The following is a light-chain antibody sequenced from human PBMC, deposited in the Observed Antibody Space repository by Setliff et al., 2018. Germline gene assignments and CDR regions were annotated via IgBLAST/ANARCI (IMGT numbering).Light chain of an antibody. CDR3: QSYDTSLSGLV. J-gene: IGLJ3*02. CDR2: DTY. Sequence: QSALAQPPSVSAAPGQRVTISCTGSSSNIGAGYGVHWYQQLPGTAPELLMYDTYSRPSGVPDRFSGSKSGTSASLAITGLQAGDEADYYCQSYDTSLSGLVFGGGTKVTVL. CDR1: SSNIGAGYG. V-gene: IGLV1-40*01.